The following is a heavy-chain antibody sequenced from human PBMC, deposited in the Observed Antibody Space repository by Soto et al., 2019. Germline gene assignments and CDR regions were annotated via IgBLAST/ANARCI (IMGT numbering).Heavy chain of an antibody. Sequence: QVHLVQSGAEVRQPGSSVKVSCKATGGTFGTFPISWVRQAPGQGLEWMGGIVPMFGTAKYAQKFQDRVSITADISTSTAYLELSSLRSDDTAVYYCARCRVAPASTESPYGHYGHSDHYLYGMDVWGQGTTATVSS. V-gene: IGHV1-69*06. D-gene: IGHD3-10*01. CDR3: ARCRVAPASTESPYGHYGHSDHYLYGMDV. CDR1: GGTFGTFP. J-gene: IGHJ6*01. CDR2: IVPMFGTA.